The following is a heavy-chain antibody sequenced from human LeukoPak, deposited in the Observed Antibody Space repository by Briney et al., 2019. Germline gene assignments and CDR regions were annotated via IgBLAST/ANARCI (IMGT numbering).Heavy chain of an antibody. J-gene: IGHJ6*02. V-gene: IGHV4-39*07. CDR2: IYYSGST. D-gene: IGHD1-1*01. CDR3: ATSIEAGTTYYYYYGMDV. CDR1: GGSISSSSYY. Sequence: SETLSLTCTVSGGSISSSSYYWGWIRQPPGKGLEWIGSIYYSGSTYYNPSLKSRVTISVDTSKNQFSLKLSSVTAADTAVYYCATSIEAGTTYYYYYGMDVWGQGTTVTVSS.